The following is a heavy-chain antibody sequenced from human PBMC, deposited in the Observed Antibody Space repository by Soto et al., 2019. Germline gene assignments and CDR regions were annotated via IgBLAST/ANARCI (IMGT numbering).Heavy chain of an antibody. CDR3: TKDRLWEATDY. CDR1: GFTFSNYA. Sequence: GGSLRLSCAGSGFTFSNYAMSWVRQAPGKGLEWVSAISSSGGARHYADSVRGRSTISRDNSNNILYLQMNSLRAEDTAVYYCTKDRLWEATDYWGQGTLVTVSS. CDR2: ISSSGGAR. V-gene: IGHV3-23*01. J-gene: IGHJ4*02. D-gene: IGHD5-12*01.